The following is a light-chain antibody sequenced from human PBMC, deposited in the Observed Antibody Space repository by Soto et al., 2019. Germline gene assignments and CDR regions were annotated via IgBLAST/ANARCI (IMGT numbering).Light chain of an antibody. J-gene: IGLJ1*01. CDR3: AEWDDSLNGLV. V-gene: IGLV1-44*01. CDR2: SNN. Sequence: QSVLTQPPSASGTPGQRVTISCSGSSSNIGSNTVNWYQQLPGTAPKLLIYSNNQRPSGVPDRFSGYKSGTSASLAISGLQSEDEADYYCAEWDDSLNGLVFGTGTKVTVL. CDR1: SSNIGSNT.